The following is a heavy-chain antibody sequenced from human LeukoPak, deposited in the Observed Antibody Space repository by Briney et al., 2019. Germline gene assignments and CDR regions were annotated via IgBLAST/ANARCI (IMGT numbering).Heavy chain of an antibody. CDR3: ANTRGGSSRAFDI. V-gene: IGHV4-30-2*01. CDR1: GGSISSGGYS. D-gene: IGHD6-6*01. J-gene: IGHJ3*02. Sequence: SETLSLTCAVSGGSISSGGYSWSWIRQPPGKGLEWIGYIYHSGSTYYNPSLKSRVTISVDRSKNQFSLKLSSVTAADTAVYYCANTRGGSSRAFDIWGQGTMVTVSS. CDR2: IYHSGST.